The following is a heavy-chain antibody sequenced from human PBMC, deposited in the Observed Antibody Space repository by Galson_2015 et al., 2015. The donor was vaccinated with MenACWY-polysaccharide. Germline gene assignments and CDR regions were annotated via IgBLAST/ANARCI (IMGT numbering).Heavy chain of an antibody. CDR1: GYNFTSYD. Sequence: SVKVSCKASGYNFTSYDINWVRQATGQGLEWMGWMNPNSGNTGYAQKFQGRVTMTSSSAMTTAYMELSSLRSEDTAVYYCARIIARKYTFADSWGQGTRVTVSS. V-gene: IGHV1-8*01. J-gene: IGHJ4*02. D-gene: IGHD2-21*01. CDR3: ARIIARKYTFADS. CDR2: MNPNSGNT.